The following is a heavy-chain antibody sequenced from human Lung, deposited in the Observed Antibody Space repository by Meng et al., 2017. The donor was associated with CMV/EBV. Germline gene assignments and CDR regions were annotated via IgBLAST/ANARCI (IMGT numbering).Heavy chain of an antibody. CDR1: GFTFRTYS. CDR3: ARVSGYCSTTSCQWVGGEGYYYYGLDF. D-gene: IGHD2-2*01. CDR2: ISSSSGTI. J-gene: IGHJ6*02. Sequence: GESLKISCAASGFTFRTYSMNWVRQAPGKGLEWVSHISSSSGTIYYADSVKGRFTVTRDNAKNSLYLQMNSLRAEDTAVYYCARVSGYCSTTSCQWVGGEGYYYYGLDFWGQGPTVTVSS. V-gene: IGHV3-48*04.